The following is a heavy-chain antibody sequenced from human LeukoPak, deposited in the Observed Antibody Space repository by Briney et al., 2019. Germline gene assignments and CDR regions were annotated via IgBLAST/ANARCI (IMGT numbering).Heavy chain of an antibody. D-gene: IGHD7-27*01. J-gene: IGHJ3*02. CDR1: GGSISSYY. CDR2: IYYSGNT. V-gene: IGHV4-59*01. CDR3: ARTPLGIDAFDI. Sequence: PSETLSLTCTVSGGSISSYYWSWIRQPPGKGLEWIGYIYYSGNTNYNPSLKSRVTISVDTSKNQFSLKLSSVTAADTAVYYCARTPLGIDAFDIWGQGTMVTVSS.